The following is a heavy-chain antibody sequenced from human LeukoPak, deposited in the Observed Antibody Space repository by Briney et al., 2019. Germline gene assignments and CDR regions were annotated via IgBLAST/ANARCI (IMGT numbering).Heavy chain of an antibody. D-gene: IGHD4-17*01. Sequence: GGSLRLSCAASGFTFSSYCMSWVRQAPGKGLEGVANKKQDGREKYYVDAVKDRLTISRDNAKTSLYLQMNSLRAEDTAVYYCARVHSGDSRFGYNWFDPWGQGTLVTVSS. CDR1: GFTFSSYC. J-gene: IGHJ5*02. CDR2: KKQDGREK. V-gene: IGHV3-7*01. CDR3: ARVHSGDSRFGYNWFDP.